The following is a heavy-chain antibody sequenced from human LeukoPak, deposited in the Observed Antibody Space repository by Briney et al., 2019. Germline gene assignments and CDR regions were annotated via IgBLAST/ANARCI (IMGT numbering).Heavy chain of an antibody. D-gene: IGHD3-22*01. J-gene: IGHJ4*02. CDR2: ISAYNGNT. V-gene: IGHV1-18*01. CDR3: ARDTDYYDSSGYHDY. Sequence: ASVKVSCKASGYTFTSYGISWVRQAPGQGLEWMGWISAYNGNTNYAQKLQGRVTMTTDTSTSTAYMELRSLRSDDTAVYYCARDTDYYDSSGYHDYWGQGTLVTVSS. CDR1: GYTFTSYG.